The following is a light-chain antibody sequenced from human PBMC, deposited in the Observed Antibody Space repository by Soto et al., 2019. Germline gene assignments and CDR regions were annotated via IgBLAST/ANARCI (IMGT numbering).Light chain of an antibody. CDR1: QSLNSR. V-gene: IGKV1-5*01. Sequence: DIQLTQSPSTLSASVGDRVTLTCRAAQSLNSRLAWYQHRPGKAPRLLIYDASTLESGVPSRFSGSGSGTEFTLTINNLQPDDLAVYYCQQYGSSGTFGQGTKVDIK. CDR3: QQYGSSGT. J-gene: IGKJ1*01. CDR2: DAS.